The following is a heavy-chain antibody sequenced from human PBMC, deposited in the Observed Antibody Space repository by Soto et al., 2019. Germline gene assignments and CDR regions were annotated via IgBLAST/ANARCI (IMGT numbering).Heavy chain of an antibody. J-gene: IGHJ4*02. V-gene: IGHV4-34*02. CDR3: ARGLAYDRPITVAEPFDS. CDR2: IKHSGTT. CDR1: GGSFSDYY. D-gene: IGHD6-19*01. Sequence: QVQLQQWGAGLLKPSETLSLTCAVYGGSFSDYYWTWIRQPPGKGLEWIGEIKHSGTTTHNPSLKSRVTMSVDTSKNQFSLKLSSVTAADSATYFCARGLAYDRPITVAEPFDSWGQGTLVTVSS.